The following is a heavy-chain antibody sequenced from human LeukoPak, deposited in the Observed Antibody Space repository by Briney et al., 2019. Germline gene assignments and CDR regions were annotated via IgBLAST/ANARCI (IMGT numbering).Heavy chain of an antibody. V-gene: IGHV4-34*01. J-gene: IGHJ5*02. Sequence: SETLSLTCAVYGGSFSGYYWSWIRQPPGKGLEWIGEINHSGSTNYNPSLKSRVTISVDTSKNQFSLKLSSVTAADTAVYYCAGTRRYCSGGSCYNWFDLWGQGTLVTVSS. CDR2: INHSGST. CDR3: AGTRRYCSGGSCYNWFDL. D-gene: IGHD2-15*01. CDR1: GGSFSGYY.